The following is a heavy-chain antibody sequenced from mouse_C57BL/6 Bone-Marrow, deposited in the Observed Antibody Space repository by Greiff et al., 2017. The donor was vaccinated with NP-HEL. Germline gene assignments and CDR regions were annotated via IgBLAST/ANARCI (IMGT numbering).Heavy chain of an antibody. D-gene: IGHD1-1*01. V-gene: IGHV5-16*01. J-gene: IGHJ1*03. CDR1: GFTFSDYY. Sequence: EVKVVESEGGLVQPGSSMKLSCTASGFTFSDYYMAWVRQVPEKGLEWVANINYDGSSTYYLDSLKSRFIISRDNAKNILYLQMSSLKSEDTATYYCARGRYYYGSPYWYFDVWGTGTTVTVSS. CDR3: ARGRYYYGSPYWYFDV. CDR2: INYDGSST.